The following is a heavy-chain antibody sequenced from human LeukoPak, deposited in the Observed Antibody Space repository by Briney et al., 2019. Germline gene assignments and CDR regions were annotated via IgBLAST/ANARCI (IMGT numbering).Heavy chain of an antibody. D-gene: IGHD3-22*01. V-gene: IGHV3-30-3*01. CDR3: AREFNPFDYYDSSGPPTY. CDR1: GFTFSSYA. CDR2: ISYDGSNK. Sequence: GRSLRLSCAASGFTFSSYAMHWVRQAPGKGLGWVAVISYDGSNKYYADSVKGRFTISRDNSKNTLYLQMNSLRAEDTAVYYCAREFNPFDYYDSSGPPTYWGQGTLVTVSS. J-gene: IGHJ4*02.